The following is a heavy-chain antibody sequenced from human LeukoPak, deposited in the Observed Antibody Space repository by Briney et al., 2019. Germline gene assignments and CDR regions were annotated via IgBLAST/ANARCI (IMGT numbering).Heavy chain of an antibody. CDR3: ARDPLIPMLVVLVPYHQLRWFHY. CDR2: ISYDGSNK. J-gene: IGHJ4*02. CDR1: GFTFSSYA. D-gene: IGHD3-22*01. Sequence: GGSLRLSCAASGFTFSSYAMHWVRQAPGKGLEWVAVISYDGSNKYYADSVKGRFTISRDNSKNALYLQMNRLSAEATAVYYCARDPLIPMLVVLVPYHQLRWFHYWGQGPLVTVSS. V-gene: IGHV3-30-3*01.